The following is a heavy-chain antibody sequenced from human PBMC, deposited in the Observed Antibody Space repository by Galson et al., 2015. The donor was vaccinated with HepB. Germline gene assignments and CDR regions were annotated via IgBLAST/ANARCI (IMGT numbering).Heavy chain of an antibody. D-gene: IGHD2-21*01. CDR2: ISYSGST. CDR1: GGSISSSGYY. CDR3: AKESDRDLLGPPDY. V-gene: IGHV4-31*03. J-gene: IGHJ4*02. Sequence: TLSLTCSVSGGSISSSGYYWSWIRQAPGKGLEWIGYISYSGSTDYSPSLKSRVTISLDTFNNHFSLNVISVTVADTAVYYCAKESDRDLLGPPDYWGQGILVPVSS.